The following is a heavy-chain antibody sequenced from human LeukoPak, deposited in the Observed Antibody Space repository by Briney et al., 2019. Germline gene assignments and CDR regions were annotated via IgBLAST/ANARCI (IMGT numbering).Heavy chain of an antibody. CDR3: ARGTRGYSSSWPLDY. D-gene: IGHD6-13*01. CDR1: GYSFTSYS. V-gene: IGHV5-51*01. J-gene: IGHJ4*02. Sequence: GESLKISCKGSGYSFTSYSIAWVRQMPGKGLERMGIIYPGGSDTRYSPSFQGQVTISADESINTAYLQWSSLKTSDTAMYYCARGTRGYSSSWPLDYWGQGTLVTVSS. CDR2: IYPGGSDT.